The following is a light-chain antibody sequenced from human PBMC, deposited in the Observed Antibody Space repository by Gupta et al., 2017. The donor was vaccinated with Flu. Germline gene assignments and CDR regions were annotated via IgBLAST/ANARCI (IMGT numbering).Light chain of an antibody. CDR2: RDS. V-gene: IGLV3-25*02. Sequence: SYELTQPPSVSVSPGQTARITCSGDALPNQYTYWYQQKPGQAPVLVMYRDSKRPSGIPARFSGSSSGTKVTLTISGVQAEDEADYYGQSAGSDDSYPGVFGGGTKLTVV. J-gene: IGLJ3*02. CDR3: QSAGSDDSYPGV. CDR1: ALPNQY.